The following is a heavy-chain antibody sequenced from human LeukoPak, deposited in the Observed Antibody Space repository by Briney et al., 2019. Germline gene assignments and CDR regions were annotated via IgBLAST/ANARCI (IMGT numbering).Heavy chain of an antibody. Sequence: SETLSLTCTVSGGSISSGGYYWSWIRQHPGKGLEWIGYIYYSGITYYNPSLKSRVTISVDTSKNQFSLKLSSVTAADTAVYYCARDKDTAYDYWGQGTLVTVSS. CDR2: IYYSGIT. CDR1: GGSISSGGYY. V-gene: IGHV4-31*03. J-gene: IGHJ4*02. D-gene: IGHD5-18*01. CDR3: ARDKDTAYDY.